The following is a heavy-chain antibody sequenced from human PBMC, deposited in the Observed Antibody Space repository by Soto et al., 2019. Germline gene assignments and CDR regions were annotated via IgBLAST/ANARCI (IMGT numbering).Heavy chain of an antibody. CDR1: GDIFSGYS. V-gene: IGHV1-69*14. CDR2: IIPIFGTT. D-gene: IGHD5-12*01. J-gene: IGHJ4*02. CDR3: ARDLGSGYDPGDY. Sequence: QVQLVQSGAEVKKPGSSVKVSCKTSGDIFSGYSISWVRQAPGQGLEWMGGIIPIFGTTNYAQRFHGRVTITADKSTSTVYMEVYSLESEDTAVYYCARDLGSGYDPGDYWGQGTLVTVSS.